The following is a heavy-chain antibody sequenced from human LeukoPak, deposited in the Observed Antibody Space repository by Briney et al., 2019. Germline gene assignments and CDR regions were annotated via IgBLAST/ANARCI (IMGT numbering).Heavy chain of an antibody. CDR2: IYYTGSTNY. Sequence: PSETLSLTCTVSGASIRSYYCSWIRQPPGKGLDCIGYIYYTGSTNYNYNPSLKSRVTISVDTSKNQFSLKLSSVTAADTAVYYCARHGPRRDGYNYDYWGPGTLVTVSS. D-gene: IGHD5-24*01. CDR1: GASIRSYY. V-gene: IGHV4-59*08. CDR3: ARHGPRRDGYNYDY. J-gene: IGHJ4*02.